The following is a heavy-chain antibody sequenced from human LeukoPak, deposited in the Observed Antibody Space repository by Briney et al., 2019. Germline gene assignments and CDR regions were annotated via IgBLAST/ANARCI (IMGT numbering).Heavy chain of an antibody. D-gene: IGHD3-10*02. J-gene: IGHJ4*02. CDR2: IYSSRRT. CDR3: VRGWDVRYFDS. Sequence: SQTLSLTCGVSGDSISSGGYSWNWIRQPPGKGLEWIGFIYSSRRTYFNPSLQSRVTISFDMSENQFFLNLSSVSAADTAVYYCVRGWDVRYFDSWGQGTLVTVSA. CDR1: GDSISSGGYS. V-gene: IGHV4-30-4*07.